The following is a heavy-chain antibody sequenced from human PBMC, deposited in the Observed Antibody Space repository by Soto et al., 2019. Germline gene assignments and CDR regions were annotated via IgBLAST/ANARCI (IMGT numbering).Heavy chain of an antibody. CDR1: GGTFSSYA. CDR3: AREWYYYDSSGYSPASTYNWFDP. V-gene: IGHV1-69*13. D-gene: IGHD3-22*01. Sequence: ASVKVSCKASGGTFSSYAISWVRQAPGQGLEWMGGIIPIFGTANYAQKSQGRVTITADESTSTAYMELSSLRSEDTAVYYCAREWYYYDSSGYSPASTYNWFDPWGQGTLVTVSS. CDR2: IIPIFGTA. J-gene: IGHJ5*02.